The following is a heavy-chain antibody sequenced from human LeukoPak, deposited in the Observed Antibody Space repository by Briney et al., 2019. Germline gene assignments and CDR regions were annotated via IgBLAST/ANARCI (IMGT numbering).Heavy chain of an antibody. CDR2: ISSSSSYI. D-gene: IGHD2-21*01. CDR1: GFTFSSYS. V-gene: IGHV3-21*01. Sequence: GGSLRLSCAASGFTFSSYSMNWVRQAPGKGLEWVSSISSSSSYIYYADSVKGRFTISRDNAKNSLYLQMNSLRAEDTAVYYCARGEGFLNAFDIWGQGTMVTVSS. J-gene: IGHJ3*02. CDR3: ARGEGFLNAFDI.